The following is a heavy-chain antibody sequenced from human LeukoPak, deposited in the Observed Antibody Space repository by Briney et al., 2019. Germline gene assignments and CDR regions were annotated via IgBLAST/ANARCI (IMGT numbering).Heavy chain of an antibody. CDR2: IYISGST. J-gene: IGHJ4*02. Sequence: SETLSLTCTVSGGSISSYYWSWMRQPPGKGLEWIGYIYISGSTNYNPSLKSRVTISLDTSKNQLSMKLRSVTAADTAVYYCARGSDFGDYWGQGTLVTVSS. CDR3: ARGSDFGDY. V-gene: IGHV4-59*01. CDR1: GGSISSYY. D-gene: IGHD4-17*01.